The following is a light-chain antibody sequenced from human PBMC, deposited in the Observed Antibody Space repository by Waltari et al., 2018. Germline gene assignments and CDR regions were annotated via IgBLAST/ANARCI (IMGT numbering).Light chain of an antibody. Sequence: DIVMTQSPDSLAVSLGERATINCTSSQSVLYSSNHKNSLAWYQQKPGQPPKFLIHWASTRESGVPDRFSGSGSGTDFTLTISSLQAEDVAVYYCQQFYSTPLTFGGGTKVEIK. CDR2: WAS. J-gene: IGKJ4*01. CDR3: QQFYSTPLT. V-gene: IGKV4-1*01. CDR1: QSVLYSSNHKNS.